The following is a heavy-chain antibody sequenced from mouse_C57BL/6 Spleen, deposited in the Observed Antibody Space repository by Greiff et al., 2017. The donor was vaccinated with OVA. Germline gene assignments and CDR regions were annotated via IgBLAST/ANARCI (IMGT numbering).Heavy chain of an antibody. CDR2: ISDGGSYT. D-gene: IGHD4-1*01. V-gene: IGHV5-4*01. CDR3: ARESDWDDFDD. CDR1: GFTFSSYA. Sequence: EVKVVESGGGLVKPGGSLKLSCAASGFTFSSYAMSWVRQTPEQRLEWVATISDGGSYTYYPDNVKGRFTISRDNAKNNLYLQMSHLQSEDTAMYYCARESDWDDFDDWGQGTTLTVSS. J-gene: IGHJ2*01.